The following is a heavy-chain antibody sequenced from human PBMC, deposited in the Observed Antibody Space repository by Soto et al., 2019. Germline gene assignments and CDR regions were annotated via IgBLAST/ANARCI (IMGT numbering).Heavy chain of an antibody. CDR1: GLTFSNTW. CDR3: TRLYGV. J-gene: IGHJ6*02. CDR2: IKSNPDGGTT. V-gene: IGHV3-15*07. Sequence: EVQLVESGGGFVKPGGSLRLSCAASGLTFSNTWLNWVRQGPVRGLEWVGRIKSNPDGGTTDYAAPVKGRFTISRDDSKNTMYLGMGRLKTEDTAVYYCTRLYGVWGQGTTVTVSS. D-gene: IGHD3-10*01.